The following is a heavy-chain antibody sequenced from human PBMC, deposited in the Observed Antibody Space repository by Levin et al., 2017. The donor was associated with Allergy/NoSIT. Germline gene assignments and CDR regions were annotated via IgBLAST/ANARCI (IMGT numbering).Heavy chain of an antibody. J-gene: IGHJ4*02. CDR3: ARAEVGSEH. Sequence: PSETLSLTCKVSGGSISSGSYYWSWIRQPAAKGLEWIGRIYSSGSANYNPSLKSRVTISVVTSKNQFSLKLSSVTAADTAVYYCARAEVGSEHWGQGTLVTVSS. CDR2: IYSSGSA. D-gene: IGHD3-10*01. V-gene: IGHV4-61*02. CDR1: GGSISSGSYY.